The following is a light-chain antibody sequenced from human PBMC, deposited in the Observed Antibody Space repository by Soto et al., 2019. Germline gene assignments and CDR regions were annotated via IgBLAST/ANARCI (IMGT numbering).Light chain of an antibody. V-gene: IGLV2-8*01. CDR1: SSDVGGYND. Sequence: QSALTQPPSASGSPGQSVAISCTGTSSDVGGYNDVSWYQQHPGKAPKLMIYEVTERPAGVPDRFSGPKSGKTASLTVSGVEADDEADYYFSSKAGSNNLGVVFGGGTKVTVL. J-gene: IGLJ3*02. CDR2: EVT. CDR3: SSKAGSNNLGVV.